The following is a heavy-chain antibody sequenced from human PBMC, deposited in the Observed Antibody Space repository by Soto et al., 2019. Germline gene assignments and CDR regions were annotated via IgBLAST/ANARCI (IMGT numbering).Heavy chain of an antibody. J-gene: IGHJ4*02. CDR3: ASGRYGDY. CDR2: FSAHIGNK. Sequence: QVHLVQSGAEVGKPGASGKVSCKGSVYTFTSFGITWVRQAPGQGLEGMGWFSAHIGNKNYAQKLEGRVTVPRDTSTSTAYMELRSLRSDDTAVYYCASGRYGDYWGQGALVTVSS. V-gene: IGHV1-18*01. CDR1: VYTFTSFG. D-gene: IGHD1-26*01.